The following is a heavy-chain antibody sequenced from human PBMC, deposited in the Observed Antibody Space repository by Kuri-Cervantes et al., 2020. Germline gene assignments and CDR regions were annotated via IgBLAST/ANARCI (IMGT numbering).Heavy chain of an antibody. V-gene: IGHV1-69*05. Sequence: SVKVSCKASGGTFSSYTISWVRQAPGQGLEWMGGIIPLFHTANYAQKFQGRVTITTDESTSTAYMELSSLRSEDTAVYYCARVGGRDYGAYFDYWGQGTLVTVSS. D-gene: IGHD4-17*01. CDR2: IIPLFHTA. CDR3: ARVGGRDYGAYFDY. CDR1: GGTFSSYT. J-gene: IGHJ4*02.